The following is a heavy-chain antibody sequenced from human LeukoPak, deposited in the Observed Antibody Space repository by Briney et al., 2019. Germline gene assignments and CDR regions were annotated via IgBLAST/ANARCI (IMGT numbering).Heavy chain of an antibody. CDR1: GGSISSYY. CDR3: ARERAPAAIWGVNYFDY. J-gene: IGHJ4*02. V-gene: IGHV4-59*06. CDR2: IYYSGST. Sequence: PSETLSLTCTVSGGSISSYYWSWIRQHPGKGLEWIGYIYYSGSTYYNPSLKSRVTISVDTSKNQFSLKLSSVTAADTAVYYCARERAPAAIWGVNYFDYWGQGTLVTVSS. D-gene: IGHD2-2*02.